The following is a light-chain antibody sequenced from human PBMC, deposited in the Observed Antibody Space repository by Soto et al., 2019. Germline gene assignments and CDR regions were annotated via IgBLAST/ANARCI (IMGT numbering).Light chain of an antibody. CDR2: AAS. CDR3: QQANSFPIT. Sequence: DIQMTQSPSSVSASIGDRVTITCRASQDISRWLAWYQQKPGKAPKLLIYAASSQQNGVPSRFSGSGSGTDFTLTISSLQAEDFATYYCQQANSFPITFGGGTKVDFK. CDR1: QDISRW. V-gene: IGKV1-12*01. J-gene: IGKJ4*01.